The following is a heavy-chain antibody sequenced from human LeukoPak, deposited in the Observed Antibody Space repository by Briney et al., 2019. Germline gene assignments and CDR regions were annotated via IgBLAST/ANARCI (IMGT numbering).Heavy chain of an antibody. Sequence: PGRSLRLSCAASGFTFSSYGMHWVRQAPGKGLEWVAVIWYDGSIKFYVDSVKGRFTISRDNSKNTLYLRMNSLRAEDTAVYYCAKVGNYYGSGNYAFDIWGQGTMVTVSS. CDR2: IWYDGSIK. CDR1: GFTFSSYG. J-gene: IGHJ3*02. D-gene: IGHD3-10*01. V-gene: IGHV3-33*06. CDR3: AKVGNYYGSGNYAFDI.